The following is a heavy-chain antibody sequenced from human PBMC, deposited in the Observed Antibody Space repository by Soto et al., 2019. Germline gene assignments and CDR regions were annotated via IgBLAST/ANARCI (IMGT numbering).Heavy chain of an antibody. CDR2: INPSGGST. CDR3: ARAGGYSSGWRNWFDP. D-gene: IGHD6-19*01. CDR1: GYTFTSYY. V-gene: IGHV1-46*01. Sequence: QVQLVQSGAEVKKPGASVKVSCKASGYTFTSYYMHWVRQAPGQGLEWMGIINPSGGSTSYAQKFQGRVTMTRDTSTSTVYRELSSLRSEDTAVYYCARAGGYSSGWRNWFDPWGQGTLVTVSS. J-gene: IGHJ5*02.